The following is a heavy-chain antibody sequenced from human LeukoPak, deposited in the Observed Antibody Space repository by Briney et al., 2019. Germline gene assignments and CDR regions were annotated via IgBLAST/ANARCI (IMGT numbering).Heavy chain of an antibody. V-gene: IGHV3-72*01. J-gene: IGHJ4*02. D-gene: IGHD3-22*01. CDR1: GFSFSDHH. CDR2: SRNKGNAYST. Sequence: PGGSLRLSCAASGFSFSDHHVDWVRQAPGKGLEWIGRSRNKGNAYSTVYAASVNGRFTISRDEPENSLYLQMNSLRTEDTAVYYCTRLFYYRRSGYYPDHWGRGTLVTVSS. CDR3: TRLFYYRRSGYYPDH.